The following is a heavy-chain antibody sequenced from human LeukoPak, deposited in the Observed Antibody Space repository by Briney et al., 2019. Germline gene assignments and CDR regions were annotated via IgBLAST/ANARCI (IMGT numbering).Heavy chain of an antibody. J-gene: IGHJ5*02. Sequence: SETLSLTCTVSGGSISSYYWSWIRQPPGKGLEWIGYIYYSGSTNYNPSLRSRVTISVDTSKNQFSLKLSSVTAADTAVYYCARGRPTTSIAAAGVNWFDPWGQGTVVTVSS. CDR3: ARGRPTTSIAAAGVNWFDP. D-gene: IGHD6-13*01. V-gene: IGHV4-59*01. CDR1: GGSISSYY. CDR2: IYYSGST.